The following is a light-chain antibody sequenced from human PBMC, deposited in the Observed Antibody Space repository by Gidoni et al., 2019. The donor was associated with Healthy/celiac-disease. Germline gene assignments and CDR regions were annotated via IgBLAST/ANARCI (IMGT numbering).Light chain of an antibody. V-gene: IGKV4-1*01. CDR2: WAY. CDR1: QSVLYSANNKNY. CDR3: QQYYSTQIT. Sequence: DIVMTHSPDSLPVSLVERAPINCKSSQSVLYSANNKNYLAWYQQKPGQPPKLLIYWAYTRESGVPDRFSGRGSGKDFTLTISSLKAEDVAVYYCQQYYSTQITFGQGTRLEIK. J-gene: IGKJ5*01.